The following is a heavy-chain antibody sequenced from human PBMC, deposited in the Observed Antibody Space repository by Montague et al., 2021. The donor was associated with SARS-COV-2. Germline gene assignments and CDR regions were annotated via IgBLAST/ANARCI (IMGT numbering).Heavy chain of an antibody. V-gene: IGHV4-39*02. Sequence: SETLSLTCIVSGESIDRDTYHWGWIRQSPGKGLEWIGSLPSSGSTYYNPSLRSRVTISMDTSKNHFSLKVNSVTATDTAVYFCARPGSVSGWFYFDDWGQGTLVSVSS. J-gene: IGHJ4*02. D-gene: IGHD6-19*01. CDR3: ARPGSVSGWFYFDD. CDR1: GESIDRDTYH. CDR2: LPSSGST.